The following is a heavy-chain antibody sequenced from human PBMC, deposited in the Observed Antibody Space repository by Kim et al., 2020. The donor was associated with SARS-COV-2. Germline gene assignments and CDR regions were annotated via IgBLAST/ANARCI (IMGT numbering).Heavy chain of an antibody. D-gene: IGHD3-10*01. V-gene: IGHV1-3*01. J-gene: IGHJ5*02. CDR3: AREGSGSYNWLDP. Sequence: SSQNFQGRHTITRDTSATTAYMELSSLTSKDTAVYFCAREGSGSYNWLDPWGQGTLVTVSS.